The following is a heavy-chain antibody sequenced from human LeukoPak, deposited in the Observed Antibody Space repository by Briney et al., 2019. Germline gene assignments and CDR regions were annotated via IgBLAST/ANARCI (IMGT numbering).Heavy chain of an antibody. CDR3: ASSAYDSSGYYYGDY. Sequence: ASVKVSCKASGYTFTSYDINWVRQATGQGLEWMGWMNPNSGNTGYAQKFQGRVTMTRNTSISTAYMELSSLRSEDTAVYYCASSAYDSSGYYYGDYWGQGTLVTVSS. J-gene: IGHJ4*02. CDR1: GYTFTSYD. D-gene: IGHD3-22*01. CDR2: MNPNSGNT. V-gene: IGHV1-8*01.